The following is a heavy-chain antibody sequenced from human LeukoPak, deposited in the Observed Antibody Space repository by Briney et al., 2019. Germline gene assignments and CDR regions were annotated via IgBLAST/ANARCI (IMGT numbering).Heavy chain of an antibody. J-gene: IGHJ4*02. CDR1: GGSVSSGSYY. CDR3: ARDRYFGY. V-gene: IGHV4-61*01. Sequence: SETLSLTCTLSGGSVSSGSYYWSWIRQPPGKGLEWIGYIYYSGSTNYNPSLKSRVTISLDTSKNQFSLNLSSVTAADTAVYYCARDRYFGYWGQGTMVTVSS. D-gene: IGHD3-9*01. CDR2: IYYSGST.